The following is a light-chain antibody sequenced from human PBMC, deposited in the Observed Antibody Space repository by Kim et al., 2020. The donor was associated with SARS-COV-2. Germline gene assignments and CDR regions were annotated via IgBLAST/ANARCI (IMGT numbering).Light chain of an antibody. CDR1: SSNIGAGYD. J-gene: IGLJ3*02. CDR2: ANN. Sequence: QRVTISCAGSSSNIGAGYDVQWYQQLPGTAPKLLIYANNNRPSGVPDRFTGSKSGTSASLAITGLQAEDEADYYCQSYDSSLSGWVFGGGTQLTVL. CDR3: QSYDSSLSGWV. V-gene: IGLV1-40*01.